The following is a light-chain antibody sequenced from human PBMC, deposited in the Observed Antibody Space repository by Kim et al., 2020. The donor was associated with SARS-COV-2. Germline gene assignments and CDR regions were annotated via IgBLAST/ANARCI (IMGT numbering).Light chain of an antibody. Sequence: SYELTQPPSVSVSPGQTASITCPGDKLGDKYVCWYQQKPGQSPVRVIYEDSRRPSGISARFLGSNSGNTATLTISGTQAMDEADYYCQAWDSSYGVFGGG. CDR2: EDS. CDR3: QAWDSSYGV. V-gene: IGLV3-1*01. CDR1: KLGDKY. J-gene: IGLJ3*02.